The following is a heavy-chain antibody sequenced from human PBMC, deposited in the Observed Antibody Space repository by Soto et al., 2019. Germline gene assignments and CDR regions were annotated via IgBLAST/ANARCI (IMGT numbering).Heavy chain of an antibody. Sequence: QVQLVESGGGVVQPGRSLRLSCAASGFTFSSYAMHWVRQAPGKGLEWVAVISYDGSNKYYADSVKGRFTISRDNSKNTLYLQMNSLRAEDTAVYYCARVRGATRGFDYWGQGTLVTVSS. CDR2: ISYDGSNK. J-gene: IGHJ4*02. D-gene: IGHD1-26*01. V-gene: IGHV3-30-3*01. CDR1: GFTFSSYA. CDR3: ARVRGATRGFDY.